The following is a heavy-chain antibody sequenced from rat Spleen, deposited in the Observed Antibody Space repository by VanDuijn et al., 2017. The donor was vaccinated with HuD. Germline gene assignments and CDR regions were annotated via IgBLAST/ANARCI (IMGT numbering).Heavy chain of an antibody. J-gene: IGHJ2*01. CDR1: GFTFSDYG. D-gene: IGHD1-1*01. CDR3: ARHPDYSNYFDY. Sequence: EVQLVESGGGLVQPGRSLKLSCAASGFTFSDYGMAWVRQAPTKGLEWVATISSDGRRNYYRDSVKGRFTISRDNAKSSLYLQMDSLRSEDTATYYCARHPDYSNYFDYWGQGVMVTVSS. V-gene: IGHV5-29*01. CDR2: ISSDGRRN.